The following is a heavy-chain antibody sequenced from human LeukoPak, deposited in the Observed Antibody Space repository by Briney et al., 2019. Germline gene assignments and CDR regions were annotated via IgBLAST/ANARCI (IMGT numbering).Heavy chain of an antibody. Sequence: GGSLRLSCAGSGFTVSSNYMNWVRQAPGKGLGWVSVIYSGGYTYYADSVKGRFTISRHNSNNTLYLQMNSLRAEDTAVYYCARGGHYYGSGSYTMDVWGQGTTVTVSS. D-gene: IGHD3-10*01. J-gene: IGHJ6*02. CDR2: IYSGGYT. CDR3: ARGGHYYGSGSYTMDV. V-gene: IGHV3-53*04. CDR1: GFTVSSNY.